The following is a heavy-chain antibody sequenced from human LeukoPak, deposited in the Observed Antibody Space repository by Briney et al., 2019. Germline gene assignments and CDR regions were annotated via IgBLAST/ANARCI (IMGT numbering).Heavy chain of an antibody. CDR1: GGTFSSYA. J-gene: IGHJ4*02. Sequence: ASVTVSCRASGGTFSSYAISWVRQAPGQGLAWMGRIIPILGIANYAQKFQGRVTITADKSTSTAYMELSSLRSEDTAVYYCARDVPPAAALGYWGQGTLVTVSS. V-gene: IGHV1-69*04. D-gene: IGHD2-2*01. CDR2: IIPILGIA. CDR3: ARDVPPAAALGY.